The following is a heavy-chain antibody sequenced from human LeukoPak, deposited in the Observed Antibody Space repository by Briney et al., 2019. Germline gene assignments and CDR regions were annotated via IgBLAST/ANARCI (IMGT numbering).Heavy chain of an antibody. CDR2: IYHSGST. Sequence: PSETLSLTCAVSGGSIGSSNWWSWVRQPPGKGLEWIGEIYHSGSTNYNPSLKSRVAISVDKSKNQFSLKLSSVTAADTAVYYCARESRRSKTYYYDSRGYYWAYWGQGTLVTVSS. CDR1: GGSIGSSNW. D-gene: IGHD3-22*01. CDR3: ARESRRSKTYYYDSRGYYWAY. V-gene: IGHV4-4*02. J-gene: IGHJ4*02.